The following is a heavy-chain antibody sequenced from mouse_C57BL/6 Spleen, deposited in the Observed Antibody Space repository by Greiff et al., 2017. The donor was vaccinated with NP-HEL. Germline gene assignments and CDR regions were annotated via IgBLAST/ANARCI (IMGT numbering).Heavy chain of an antibody. V-gene: IGHV14-1*01. CDR2: IDPEDGDT. CDR1: GFNIKDYY. D-gene: IGHD1-1*01. Sequence: EVQLQQSGAELVRPGASVKLSCTASGFNIKDYYMHWVKQRPEQGLEWIGRIDPEDGDTEYAPKFQGQATMTADTSSNTAYLQLSSLTSEDTAVYYCTTGASYGSRAYWGQGTLVTVSA. CDR3: TTGASYGSRAY. J-gene: IGHJ3*01.